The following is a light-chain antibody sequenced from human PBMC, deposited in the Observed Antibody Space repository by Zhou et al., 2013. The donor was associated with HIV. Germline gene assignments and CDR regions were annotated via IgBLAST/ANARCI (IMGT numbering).Light chain of an antibody. J-gene: IGLJ2*01. V-gene: IGLV2-14*03. CDR2: AVS. CDR1: SSDIGAYDY. Sequence: QSALTRPASVSGSPGQSIIISCTGTSSDIGAYDYVSWYQQHPGRAPKLLIYAVSDRPSGVSDHFSGSKSGNTASLTISGLRTEDEADYYCSSYSSTTAVIFGGGTKVTVL. CDR3: SSYSSTTAVI.